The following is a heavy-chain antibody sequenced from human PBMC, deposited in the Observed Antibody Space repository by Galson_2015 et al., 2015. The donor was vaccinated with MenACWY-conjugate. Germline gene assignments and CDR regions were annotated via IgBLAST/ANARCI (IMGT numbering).Heavy chain of an antibody. CDR3: ARVCGGDCYSTIYYYYGMDV. D-gene: IGHD2-21*02. CDR2: IIPIFGIV. CDR1: GGTFSNYA. Sequence: QSGAEVKKPGESLRISCKASGGTFSNYAITWVRQAPGQGLEWMGRIIPIFGIVKYAQKFQGRVTIIADKSTSTAYMELASLRSEDTAVYYCARVCGGDCYSTIYYYYGMDVWGQGTTVTVSS. J-gene: IGHJ6*02. V-gene: IGHV1-69*04.